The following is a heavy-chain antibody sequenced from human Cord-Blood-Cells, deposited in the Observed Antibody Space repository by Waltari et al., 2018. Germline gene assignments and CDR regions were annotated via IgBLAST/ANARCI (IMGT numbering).Heavy chain of an antibody. D-gene: IGHD3-9*01. CDR1: GYTFTSYG. CDR3: ARRPTYYDILTGYYYFDY. CDR2: ISAENGNT. V-gene: IGHV1-18*01. Sequence: QVQLVQSGAEVKKPGASVKVSCKASGYTFTSYGISWVRQAPGQGLEWMGWISAENGNTNYAQKLQGRVTMTTDTSTSTAYMELRSLRSDDTAVYYCARRPTYYDILTGYYYFDYWGQGTLVTVSS. J-gene: IGHJ4*02.